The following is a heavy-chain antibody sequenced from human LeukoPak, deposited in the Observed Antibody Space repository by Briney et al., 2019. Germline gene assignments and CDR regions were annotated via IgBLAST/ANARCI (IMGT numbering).Heavy chain of an antibody. J-gene: IGHJ5*02. CDR2: INPSGGSP. V-gene: IGHV1-46*01. CDR1: GYTFTTYY. D-gene: IGHD3-22*01. Sequence: ASVKVSCKVFGYTFTTYYIHWVRQAPGQGLEWMGTINPSGGSPSQAQKFQGRVTLTRDTSTSTVYMQLNSLRSEDTAVYYCARGLIHYYDSSGFDPWGQGTLVTVPS. CDR3: ARGLIHYYDSSGFDP.